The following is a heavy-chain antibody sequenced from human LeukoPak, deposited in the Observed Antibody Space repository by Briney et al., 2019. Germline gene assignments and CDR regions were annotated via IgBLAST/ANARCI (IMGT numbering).Heavy chain of an antibody. CDR1: GFTFSSYS. J-gene: IGHJ4*02. Sequence: GGSLRLSCAASGFTFSSYSMNWVRQAPGKGLEWVSYISSSSSTIYYADSVKGRFTIPRDNAKNSLYLQMNSLRAEDTAVYYCARIPYYYGSGSLIWGQGTLVTVSS. D-gene: IGHD3-10*01. CDR2: ISSSSSTI. CDR3: ARIPYYYGSGSLI. V-gene: IGHV3-48*01.